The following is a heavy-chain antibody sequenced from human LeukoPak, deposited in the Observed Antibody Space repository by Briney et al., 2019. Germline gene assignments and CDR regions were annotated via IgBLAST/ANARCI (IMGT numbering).Heavy chain of an antibody. J-gene: IGHJ4*02. CDR2: ISPAGDST. CDR3: ARRLVTAGITDFFDS. Sequence: GASLRLSCTASGFTFSDYSMSWVRQAPGAGLEWVSAISPAGDSTTDADSVKGRFTISRDNSKSTLYLQMNGLTAEDTALYYCARRLVTAGITDFFDSWGQGTLVSVSS. CDR1: GFTFSDYS. V-gene: IGHV3-23*01. D-gene: IGHD2-2*01.